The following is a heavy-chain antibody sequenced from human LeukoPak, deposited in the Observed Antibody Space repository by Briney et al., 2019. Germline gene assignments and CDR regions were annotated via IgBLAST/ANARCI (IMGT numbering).Heavy chain of an antibody. Sequence: ASVKVSCKASGYTFTSYDINWVRQATGQGLEWMGWMNPNSGNTGYAQKFQGRVTMTRNTSISTAYMELSSLRSEDTAVYYCARRVGPEGWFDPWGQGTLVTVSS. D-gene: IGHD3-16*01. CDR3: ARRVGPEGWFDP. V-gene: IGHV1-8*01. CDR1: GYTFTSYD. CDR2: MNPNSGNT. J-gene: IGHJ5*02.